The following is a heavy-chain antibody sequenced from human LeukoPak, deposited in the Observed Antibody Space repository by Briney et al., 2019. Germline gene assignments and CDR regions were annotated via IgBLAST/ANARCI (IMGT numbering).Heavy chain of an antibody. CDR2: MKADGSEK. D-gene: IGHD3-22*01. CDR3: ARDDYYDSSGYSPFDY. V-gene: IGHV3-7*01. J-gene: IGHJ4*02. CDR1: GFTFNFYW. Sequence: GGSLRLSCAASGFTFNFYWMTWVRQAPGKGLEWVANMKADGSEKHYEESVKGRFTIFRDNARNSLYLQMNSLRAEDTAVYYCARDDYYDSSGYSPFDYWGQGTLVTVSS.